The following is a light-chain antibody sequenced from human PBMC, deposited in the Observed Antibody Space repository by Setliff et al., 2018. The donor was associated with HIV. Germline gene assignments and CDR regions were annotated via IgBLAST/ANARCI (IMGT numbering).Light chain of an antibody. CDR3: GTWDSSLSVGV. CDR2: DNN. CDR1: SSNIGNNY. J-gene: IGLJ1*01. Sequence: QSVLTQPPSVSAAPGQKVTISCSGSSSNIGNNYVSWYQQLPGTAPKLLIYDNNKRPSGIPDRFSGSKSGTSATLDITGLQTGDEADYYCGTWDSSLSVGVFGRGTKVTVL. V-gene: IGLV1-51*01.